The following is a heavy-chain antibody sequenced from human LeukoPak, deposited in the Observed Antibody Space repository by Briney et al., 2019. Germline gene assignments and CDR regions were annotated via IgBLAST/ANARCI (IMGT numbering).Heavy chain of an antibody. D-gene: IGHD6-19*01. J-gene: IGHJ4*02. CDR2: IRYDGSNK. CDR3: AKDPSSSVGHFDY. CDR1: GFTFSSYG. V-gene: IGHV3-30*02. Sequence: GGALRLSCAASGFTFSSYGMHWVRQAPGKGLEWVAFIRYDGSNKYYADSVKGRFTISRDNSKNTLYLQMNSLRAEDTAVYYCAKDPSSSVGHFDYWGQGTLVTVSS.